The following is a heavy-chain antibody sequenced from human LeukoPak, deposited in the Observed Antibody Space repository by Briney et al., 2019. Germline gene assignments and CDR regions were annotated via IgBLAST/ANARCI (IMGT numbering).Heavy chain of an antibody. V-gene: IGHV3-21*01. CDR2: ISSSSSYI. J-gene: IGHJ5*02. CDR3: ARDHFILSYYDILTGSEPRGWFDP. Sequence: PGGSLRLTCAASGFTFSSYSMNWVRQAPGKGLEWVSSISSSSSYIYYADSVKSRFTISRDNAKNSLYLQMNSLRAEDTAVYYCARDHFILSYYDILTGSEPRGWFDPWGQGTLVTVSS. CDR1: GFTFSSYS. D-gene: IGHD3-9*01.